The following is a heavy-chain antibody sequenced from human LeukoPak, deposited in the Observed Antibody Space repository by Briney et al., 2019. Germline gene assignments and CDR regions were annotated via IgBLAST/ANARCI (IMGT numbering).Heavy chain of an antibody. Sequence: GGSLRLSCAASGFTFSSYGMRWVRQAPGKGLEWVSAISGSGGSTYYADSVKGRFTISRDNSKNTLSLQMNSLRAEDTAIYYCAKDRSSTLWYFDYWGQGAQVTVSS. D-gene: IGHD2-2*01. CDR3: AKDRSSTLWYFDY. CDR2: ISGSGGST. CDR1: GFTFSSYG. J-gene: IGHJ4*02. V-gene: IGHV3-23*01.